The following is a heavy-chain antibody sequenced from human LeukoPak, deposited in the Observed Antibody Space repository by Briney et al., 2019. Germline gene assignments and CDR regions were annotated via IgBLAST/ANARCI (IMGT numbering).Heavy chain of an antibody. CDR2: ISYDGSNK. V-gene: IGHV3-30-3*01. Sequence: GGSLRLSCAASGFTFSSYAMHWVRQAPGKGLEWVAVISYDGSNKYYADSVKGRFTISRDNSKNTLYLQMNSLRAEDTAVYYCARASTIVVAPAAMYAYWGQETLVTVSS. CDR1: GFTFSSYA. D-gene: IGHD2-2*01. J-gene: IGHJ4*02. CDR3: ARASTIVVAPAAMYAY.